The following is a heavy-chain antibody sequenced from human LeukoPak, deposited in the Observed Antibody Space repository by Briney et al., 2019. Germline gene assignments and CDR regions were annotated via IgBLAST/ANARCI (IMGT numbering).Heavy chain of an antibody. CDR3: ARDRSLTATTSAFNI. CDR1: GFTFSSYE. CDR2: ISSSGSTI. D-gene: IGHD1-20*01. J-gene: IGHJ3*02. V-gene: IGHV3-48*03. Sequence: GGSLRLSCAASGFTFSSYEMNWVRQAPGKGLEWVSYISSSGSTIYYADSVKGRFTISRDNAKNSLYLQMNSLRAEDTAVYYCARDRSLTATTSAFNIWGQGTMVTVSS.